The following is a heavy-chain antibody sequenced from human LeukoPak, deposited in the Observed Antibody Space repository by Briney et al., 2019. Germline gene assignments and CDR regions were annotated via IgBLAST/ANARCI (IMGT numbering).Heavy chain of an antibody. CDR2: IIPIFGTA. Sequence: SVKVSCKASGGTFSSYAISWVRQAPGQGLEWMGGIIPIFGTANYAQKFQGRVTITADESTSTAYMELSSLRSEDTAMYYCARGGYCSSTSCYTTEWWFDPWGQGTLVTVSS. D-gene: IGHD2-2*02. CDR1: GGTFSSYA. CDR3: ARGGYCSSTSCYTTEWWFDP. V-gene: IGHV1-69*13. J-gene: IGHJ5*02.